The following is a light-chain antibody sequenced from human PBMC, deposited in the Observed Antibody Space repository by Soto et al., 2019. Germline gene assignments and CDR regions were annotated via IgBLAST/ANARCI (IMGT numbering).Light chain of an antibody. J-gene: IGLJ2*01. Sequence: QSVLTQPPSASGSPGQSVTISCTGTSSDVGGYNYVSWYQQHPGKAPKLMIYEVSKRPSGVPDRFSGSKSGNTASLTVSGLQAEDEADYCCSSYAGSFRVFGGG. CDR2: EVS. CDR3: SSYAGSFRV. V-gene: IGLV2-8*01. CDR1: SSDVGGYNY.